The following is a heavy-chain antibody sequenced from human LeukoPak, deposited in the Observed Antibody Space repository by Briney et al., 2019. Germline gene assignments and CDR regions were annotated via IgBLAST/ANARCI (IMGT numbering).Heavy chain of an antibody. CDR2: INTDGSVK. CDR3: APSP. V-gene: IGHV3-7*01. Sequence: QPGGSLRLSCAASGFTFSNNWMSWVRQAPGKGLEWVANINTDGSVKYYGNSVNGRFTISRDNAKNSVYLQMNSLRVEDTAIYYCAPSPWGQGTLVTVSS. CDR1: GFTFSNNW. J-gene: IGHJ5*02.